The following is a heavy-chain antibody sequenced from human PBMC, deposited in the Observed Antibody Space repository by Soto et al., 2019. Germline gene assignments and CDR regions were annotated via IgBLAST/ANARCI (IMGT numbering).Heavy chain of an antibody. V-gene: IGHV3-30*03. CDR3: ARGNLSFDFDS. CDR1: GFNFGFFG. D-gene: IGHD1-26*01. Sequence: GGSLRLSCAAAGFNFGFFGMHWVRQAPGKGLEWVAFISGDGINTQYADSVRGRFTLSRDYSRKTMYLQMDSLRDEDTALYYSARGNLSFDFDSWGLGTLVTVSS. J-gene: IGHJ4*02. CDR2: ISGDGINT.